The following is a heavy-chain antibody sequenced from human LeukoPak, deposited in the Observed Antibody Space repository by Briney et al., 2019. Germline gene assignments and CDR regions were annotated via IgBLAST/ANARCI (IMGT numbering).Heavy chain of an antibody. D-gene: IGHD1-20*01. CDR3: ARSRDRYWDAFDV. CDR1: GGSISSGGYY. V-gene: IGHV4-31*03. Sequence: SQTLSLTCTVSGGSISSGGYYWSWIRQHPGKGLEWIGYIYYSGSTYYNPSLKSRVTISVDTSKNQFSLKLSSVTAADTAVYYCARSRDRYWDAFDVWGQGTMVTVSS. CDR2: IYYSGST. J-gene: IGHJ3*01.